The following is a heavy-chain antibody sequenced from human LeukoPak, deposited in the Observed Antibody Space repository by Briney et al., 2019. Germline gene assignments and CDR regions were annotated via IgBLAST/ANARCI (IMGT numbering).Heavy chain of an antibody. CDR1: GFTFSSSA. CDR2: ISTSGGNT. D-gene: IGHD3-16*01. CDR3: ARGRGLRLGELWADY. J-gene: IGHJ4*02. V-gene: IGHV3-23*01. Sequence: GGSLRLSCAASGFTFSSSAMNWVRQAPGKGLEWVSAISTSGGNTYYADSVKGRFTISRDNSKNTLYLQMNSLRAEDTAVYYCARGRGLRLGELWADYCGQGTLVTVSS.